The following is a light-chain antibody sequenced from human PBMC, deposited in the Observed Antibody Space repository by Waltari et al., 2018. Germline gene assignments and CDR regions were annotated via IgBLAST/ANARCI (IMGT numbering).Light chain of an antibody. Sequence: EIVLTQSPGTLSLAPGERATLSCRASQSVSRTLAWYQQKPGQAHSLLIYSASTRATGIPYRFSGSGSGTDFSLTISRLEPEDFAVYYCQHYVRLPATFGQGTKVEIK. CDR1: QSVSRT. J-gene: IGKJ1*01. CDR3: QHYVRLPAT. CDR2: SAS. V-gene: IGKV3-20*01.